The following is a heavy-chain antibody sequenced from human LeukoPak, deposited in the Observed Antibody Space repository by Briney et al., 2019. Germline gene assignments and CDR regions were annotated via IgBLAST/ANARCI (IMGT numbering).Heavy chain of an antibody. J-gene: IGHJ4*02. D-gene: IGHD3-3*01. CDR1: GFTFSSYA. V-gene: IGHV3-23*01. CDR2: ISGRGGST. Sequence: GGSLRLSCAASGFTFSSYAMSWVRQAPGKGLEWVSAISGRGGSTYYAGSVKGRFTISRDNSKNTLYLQMSSLRAEDTAVYYCAKLDDFWSGYFGYYFDYWGQGTLVTVSS. CDR3: AKLDDFWSGYFGYYFDY.